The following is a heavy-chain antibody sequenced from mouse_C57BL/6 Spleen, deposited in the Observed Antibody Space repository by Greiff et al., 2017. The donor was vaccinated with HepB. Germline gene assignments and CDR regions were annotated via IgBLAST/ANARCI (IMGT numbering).Heavy chain of an antibody. CDR1: GYTFTSYW. CDR2: IDPSDSYT. CDR3: ARYDTTVVAKYFDV. V-gene: IGHV1-69*01. Sequence: QVQLQQPGAELVMPGASVKLSCKASGYTFTSYWMHWVKQRPGQGLEWIGEIDPSDSYTNYNQKFKGKSTLTVDKSSSTAYMQLSSLTSEDSAVYYGARYDTTVVAKYFDVWGTGTTVTVSS. D-gene: IGHD1-1*01. J-gene: IGHJ1*03.